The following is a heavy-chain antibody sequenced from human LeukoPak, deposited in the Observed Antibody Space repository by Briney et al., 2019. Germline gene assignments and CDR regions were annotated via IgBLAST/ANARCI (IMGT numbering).Heavy chain of an antibody. V-gene: IGHV4-34*01. CDR1: GGSFSGYY. D-gene: IGHD2-15*01. CDR2: INHSGST. Sequence: PSETLSLTCAVHGGSFSGYYWSWIRQPPGKGLEWIGEINHSGSTNYNPSLKSRVTISVDTCKNQFSLKLSSVTAADTAVYYCARAKPVVVVAANAYYYYMDVWGKGTTVTVSS. CDR3: ARAKPVVVVAANAYYYYMDV. J-gene: IGHJ6*03.